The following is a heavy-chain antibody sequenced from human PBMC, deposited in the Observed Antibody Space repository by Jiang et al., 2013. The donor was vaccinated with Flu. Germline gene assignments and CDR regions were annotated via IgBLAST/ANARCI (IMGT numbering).Heavy chain of an antibody. J-gene: IGHJ4*02. Sequence: GAEVKKPGASVKVSCKASGYTFTSYGISWVRQAPGQGLEWMGWISAYNGNTNYAQKLQGRVTMTTDTSTSTAYMELRSLRSDDTAVYYCARAPSTYSYCSGGSCYPDYWGQGTLVTVSS. V-gene: IGHV1-18*01. CDR3: ARAPSTYSYCSGGSCYPDY. CDR1: GYTFTSYG. D-gene: IGHD2-15*01. CDR2: ISAYNGNT.